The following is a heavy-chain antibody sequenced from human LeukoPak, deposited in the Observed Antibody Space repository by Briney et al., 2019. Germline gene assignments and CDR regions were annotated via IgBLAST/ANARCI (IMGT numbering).Heavy chain of an antibody. CDR2: ITSGGGYI. CDR3: ARGHYDVLAASYKWTPDY. D-gene: IGHD3-9*01. Sequence: GGSLRLSCAASGFTFSSYEMNWVRQAPGKGLVWVSSITSGGGYIYYADSVRGRFTTSRDDAKNSLSLQLNSLRVEDTAVYYCARGHYDVLAASYKWTPDYWGQGTLVTVSS. J-gene: IGHJ4*02. CDR1: GFTFSSYE. V-gene: IGHV3-21*01.